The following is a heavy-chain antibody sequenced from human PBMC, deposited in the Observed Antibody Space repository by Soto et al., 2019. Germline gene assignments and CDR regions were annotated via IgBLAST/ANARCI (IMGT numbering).Heavy chain of an antibody. J-gene: IGHJ4*02. V-gene: IGHV3-23*01. CDR3: VRTTYFSDSSGYTRCFDY. Sequence: VQLLESGGGLVQPGGSLRLACEVSGFTFSSYAMSWVRQSPGKGLEWVAVISGTGVSSQYADSVKGRFTISRDNSKNTLTLQMNSLRAEDTAVYYCVRTTYFSDSSGYTRCFDYWGQGTLVTVSS. CDR2: ISGTGVSS. D-gene: IGHD3-22*01. CDR1: GFTFSSYA.